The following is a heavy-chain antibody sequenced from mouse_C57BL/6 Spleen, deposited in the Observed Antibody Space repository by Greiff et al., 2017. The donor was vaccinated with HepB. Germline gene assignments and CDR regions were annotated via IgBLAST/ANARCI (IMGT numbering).Heavy chain of an antibody. D-gene: IGHD2-4*01. Sequence: QVQLQQSGAELVMPGASVKLSCKASGYTFTSYWMHWVKQRPGQGLEWIGEIDPSDSYTNYNQKFKGKSTLTVDKSSSTAYMQLSSLTSEDSAVYYCARRDYVLYWYFDVWGTGTTVTVSS. CDR1: GYTFTSYW. J-gene: IGHJ1*03. V-gene: IGHV1-69*01. CDR2: IDPSDSYT. CDR3: ARRDYVLYWYFDV.